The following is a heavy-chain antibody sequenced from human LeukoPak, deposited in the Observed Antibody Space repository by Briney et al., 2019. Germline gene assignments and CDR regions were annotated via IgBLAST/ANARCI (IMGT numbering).Heavy chain of an antibody. V-gene: IGHV3-30*02. CDR3: AKDWNYGSYFDY. D-gene: IGHD1-7*01. Sequence: GGSLRLSCAGSGFTFSSYGIHWVRQAPGKGLEWVTFIRYDGSNEQYADSVQGRFTISRDNSKNTVYLQMNSLRVEDSGLYYCAKDWNYGSYFDYWGQGTLVTVSS. J-gene: IGHJ4*02. CDR1: GFTFSSYG. CDR2: IRYDGSNE.